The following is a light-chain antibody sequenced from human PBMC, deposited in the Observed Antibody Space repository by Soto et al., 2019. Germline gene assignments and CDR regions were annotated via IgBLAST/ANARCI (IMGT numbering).Light chain of an antibody. Sequence: DIQLTQSPSFLSASVGDRVTITCRASQGISSYLAWYQQKPGKAPKLLIYAASTLQSGVPSRFSGSGSGTEFTLTISSLQPEDFATEYCQQLNSYPVTFGPGTKVDIK. V-gene: IGKV1-9*01. J-gene: IGKJ3*01. CDR2: AAS. CDR1: QGISSY. CDR3: QQLNSYPVT.